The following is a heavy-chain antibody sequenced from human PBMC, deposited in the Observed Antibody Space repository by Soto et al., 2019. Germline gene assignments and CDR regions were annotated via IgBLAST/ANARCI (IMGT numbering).Heavy chain of an antibody. CDR3: ARVLRIAARPNMDV. CDR1: GGSFSGYY. D-gene: IGHD6-6*01. V-gene: IGHV4-34*01. J-gene: IGHJ6*03. CDR2: INHSGST. Sequence: SETLSLTCAVYGGSFSGYYWSWIRQPPGKGLEWIGEINHSGSTNYNPTLKSRVTISVDTSKNQFSLKLSSVTAADTAVYYCARVLRIAARPNMDVWGKGTTVTVSS.